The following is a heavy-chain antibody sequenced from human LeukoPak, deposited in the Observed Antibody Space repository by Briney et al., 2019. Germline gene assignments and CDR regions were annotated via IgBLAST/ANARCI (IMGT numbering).Heavy chain of an antibody. CDR3: ARRIPYSNSSGRYFDY. V-gene: IGHV4-39*01. CDR2: IYYSGST. D-gene: IGHD6-6*01. J-gene: IGHJ4*02. CDR1: GDSIRSSSYY. Sequence: PSETLSLTCTVSGDSIRSSSYYWDWIRQPPGKGLEWIGSIYYSGSTYNNPSLKSRVTISVDTSKNQFSLKLSSVSAADTAVYHCARRIPYSNSSGRYFDYWGQGTLVTVSS.